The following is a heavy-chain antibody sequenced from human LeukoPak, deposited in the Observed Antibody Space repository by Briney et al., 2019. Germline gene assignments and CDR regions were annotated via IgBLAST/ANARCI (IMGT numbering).Heavy chain of an antibody. D-gene: IGHD1-26*01. V-gene: IGHV3-9*01. J-gene: IGHJ6*02. CDR3: AKDMVRVGATRGAWLYYYGMDV. CDR1: GFTFDDYA. Sequence: GGSLRLSCAVSGFTFDDYAMHWVRQAPGKGLEWVSGISWNSGSVGYAGSVKGRFTISRDNAKNSLYLQMNSLRAEDTALYYCAKDMVRVGATRGAWLYYYGMDVWGQGTTVTVSS. CDR2: ISWNSGSV.